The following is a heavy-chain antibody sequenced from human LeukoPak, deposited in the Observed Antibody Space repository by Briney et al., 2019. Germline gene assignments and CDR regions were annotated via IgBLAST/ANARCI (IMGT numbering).Heavy chain of an antibody. V-gene: IGHV1-2*06. D-gene: IGHD1-26*01. Sequence: ASVKVSCKASGYTFTGYYMHWVRQAPGQGLEWMGRINPNSGGTNYAQKFQGRVTMTRDTSTSTVYMELSSLRSEDTAVYYCARESGSQTYYGDVWGIGTTVTVSS. CDR3: ARESGSQTYYGDV. J-gene: IGHJ6*03. CDR1: GYTFTGYY. CDR2: INPNSGGT.